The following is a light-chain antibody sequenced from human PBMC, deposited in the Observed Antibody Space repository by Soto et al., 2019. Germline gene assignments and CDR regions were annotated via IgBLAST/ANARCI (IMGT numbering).Light chain of an antibody. CDR3: QQSYSTPRT. Sequence: DIQKTQSPSSLSASVGDRVTITCRASQSISTYLNWYQQKPGKAPKLLIYAASSLQSGVPSRFSGSGSGTDFTLTISSLQPEDFATYYCQQSYSTPRTFGQGTKLEI. J-gene: IGKJ2*01. CDR1: QSISTY. CDR2: AAS. V-gene: IGKV1-39*01.